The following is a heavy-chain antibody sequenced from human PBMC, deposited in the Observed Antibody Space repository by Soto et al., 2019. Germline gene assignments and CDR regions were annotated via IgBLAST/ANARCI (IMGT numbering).Heavy chain of an antibody. J-gene: IGHJ4*02. CDR1: GFTFSSNA. CDR3: AKHLTTTVTKGGLDY. V-gene: IGHV3-23*01. Sequence: EVQLLESGGGLVQPGGSLRLSCAASGFTFSSNAMSWVRLAPGKGLEWVSAISGSGATTYYEASVKGRFTISRDNSKNTLYLQMNSLRAEDRAVYYCAKHLTTTVTKGGLDYWGQGTLATVSS. D-gene: IGHD4-17*01. CDR2: ISGSGATT.